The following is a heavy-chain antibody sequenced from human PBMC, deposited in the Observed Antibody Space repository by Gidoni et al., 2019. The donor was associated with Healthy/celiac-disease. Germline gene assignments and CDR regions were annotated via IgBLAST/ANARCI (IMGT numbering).Heavy chain of an antibody. V-gene: IGHV3-53*01. CDR2: IYSGGST. Sequence: EVQLVESGGGLIQPGGSLRLSCAASGFTVSSNYMSWVRRAPGKGLEWVAVIYSGGSTYYADSVKGRFTISRDKSKNTLYLQMNSMRAEDTAVYYCASSGYYYDSSGYYNRKDKYNYFDYWGQGTLVTVSS. CDR1: GFTVSSNY. D-gene: IGHD3-22*01. J-gene: IGHJ4*02. CDR3: ASSGYYYDSSGYYNRKDKYNYFDY.